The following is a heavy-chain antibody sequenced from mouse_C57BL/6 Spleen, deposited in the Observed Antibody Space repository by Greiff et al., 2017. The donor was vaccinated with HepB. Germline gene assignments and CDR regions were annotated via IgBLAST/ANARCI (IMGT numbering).Heavy chain of an antibody. J-gene: IGHJ3*01. D-gene: IGHD2-4*01. CDR3: ASAGDYDYAFAY. Sequence: VQLQQSGPELVKPGASVKISCKASGYAFSSSWMNWVKQRPGKGLEWIGRIYPGDGDTNYNGKFKGKATLTADKSSSTAYMQLSSLTSEDSAVYCCASAGDYDYAFAYWGQGTLVTVSA. CDR1: GYAFSSSW. CDR2: IYPGDGDT. V-gene: IGHV1-82*01.